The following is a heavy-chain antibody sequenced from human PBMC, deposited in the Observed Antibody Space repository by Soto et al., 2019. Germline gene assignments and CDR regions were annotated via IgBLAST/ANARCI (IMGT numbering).Heavy chain of an antibody. V-gene: IGHV1-18*01. J-gene: IGHJ6*02. Sequence: ASVKVSCKASGYTFTSYGISWVRQAPGQGLEWMGWISAYNGNTNYAQKLQGRVTMTTDTSTSTAYMELRSLRSDDTAVYYCARDQWLVGAQHYYYYGMDVWGQGTTVTVSS. CDR2: ISAYNGNT. CDR1: GYTFTSYG. D-gene: IGHD6-19*01. CDR3: ARDQWLVGAQHYYYYGMDV.